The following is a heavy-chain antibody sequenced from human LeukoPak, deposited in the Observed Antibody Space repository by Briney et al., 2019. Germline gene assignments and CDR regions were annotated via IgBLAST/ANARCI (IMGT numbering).Heavy chain of an antibody. CDR3: ARGSGIITGIDE. D-gene: IGHD6-25*01. CDR1: GFTFSSHW. Sequence: PGGSLRLSCAASGFTFSSHWMHWVRQAPGKGLVWVSRIKDDGSHTNYADSVKGRFTISRDNAKNTLSLQMNSLRAEATAAYYYARGSGIITGIDEWGQGTLVTVSS. J-gene: IGHJ4*02. CDR2: IKDDGSHT. V-gene: IGHV3-74*01.